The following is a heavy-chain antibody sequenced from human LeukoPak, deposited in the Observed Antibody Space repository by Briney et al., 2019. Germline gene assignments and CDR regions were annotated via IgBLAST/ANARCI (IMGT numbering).Heavy chain of an antibody. CDR3: ARQYYYDSSGLPDY. J-gene: IGHJ4*02. V-gene: IGHV1-18*01. D-gene: IGHD3-22*01. Sequence: ASGKVSYTASGYSFISYGISWVRQAPGQELEGMGWISLYNDNTNNAQKFQGRGTLTTDSSTSTAYMELRSQRSDDTAVYFCARQYYYDSSGLPDYWGRGTLVTVSS. CDR1: GYSFISYG. CDR2: ISLYNDNT.